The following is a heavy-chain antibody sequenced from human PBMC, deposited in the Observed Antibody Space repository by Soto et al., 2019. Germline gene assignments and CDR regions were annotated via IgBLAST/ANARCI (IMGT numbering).Heavy chain of an antibody. CDR3: ARGRTIVGAGTSAFDI. J-gene: IGHJ3*02. V-gene: IGHV1-3*01. Sequence: QVQLVQSGAEVKKPGASVKVSCKASGYTFTTYAIHWVRQAPGQRLEWMGWINAGNGNTKYSQKFQGRVTITTDTSASTAYMELSSLRYEDTAVYYCARGRTIVGAGTSAFDIWGQGTMVTVSS. D-gene: IGHD6-13*01. CDR1: GYTFTTYA. CDR2: INAGNGNT.